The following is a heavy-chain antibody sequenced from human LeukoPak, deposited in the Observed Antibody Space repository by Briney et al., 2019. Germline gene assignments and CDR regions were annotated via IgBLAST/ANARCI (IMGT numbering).Heavy chain of an antibody. CDR1: GYTFSDYD. Sequence: ASVKVSCKASGYTFSDYDIIWVRQATGQGLEWMGWMNPNSGNTGYAQKFQGRVTMTRNTSISTAYMELSSLRSEDTAVYYRARLGWYCTGPRCEMNTYYGMDVWGQGTTVTVSS. V-gene: IGHV1-8*01. CDR3: ARLGWYCTGPRCEMNTYYGMDV. J-gene: IGHJ6*02. D-gene: IGHD2-8*02. CDR2: MNPNSGNT.